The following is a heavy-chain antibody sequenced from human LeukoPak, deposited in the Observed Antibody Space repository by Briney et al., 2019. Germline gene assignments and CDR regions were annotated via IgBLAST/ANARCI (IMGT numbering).Heavy chain of an antibody. Sequence: SETLSLTCAVYGGSFSGYYWSWIRQPPGKGLEWIGEINHSGSTNYNPSLKSRVTISVDTSKNQFSLKLSSVTAADTAVYYCARWGITAMVSYYYCGMDVWGQGTTVTVSS. CDR1: GGSFSGYY. CDR3: ARWGITAMVSYYYCGMDV. CDR2: INHSGST. D-gene: IGHD5-18*01. J-gene: IGHJ6*02. V-gene: IGHV4-34*01.